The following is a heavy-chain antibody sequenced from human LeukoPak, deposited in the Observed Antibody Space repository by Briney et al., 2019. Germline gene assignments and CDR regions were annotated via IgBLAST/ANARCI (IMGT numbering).Heavy chain of an antibody. V-gene: IGHV5-51*01. CDR1: GYSFTIYW. D-gene: IGHD3-9*01. J-gene: IGHJ4*02. CDR3: ARRSFDWHYFDY. CDR2: IYPGDSDT. Sequence: GESLKISCKDSGYSFTIYWIAWVRQMPGKGLERMGIIYPGDSDTRYSPSFQGQVTISADKSISTAYLQWSSLKASDTAIYYCARRSFDWHYFDYWGQGTLVTVSS.